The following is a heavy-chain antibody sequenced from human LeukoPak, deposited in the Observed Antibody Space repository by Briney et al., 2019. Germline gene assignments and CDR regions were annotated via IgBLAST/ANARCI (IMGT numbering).Heavy chain of an antibody. CDR1: GYTFTNYY. J-gene: IGHJ6*02. CDR2: INPSGGAT. CDR3: ARRYGDQSIYDYFYGLDV. D-gene: IGHD4-17*01. Sequence: ASVTVSCKAYGYTFTNYYIHWVRQAPGQGLEWLGIINPSGGATSYAQTFQGRVTITGATSTSTVYMELSGLRSEDTAVYYCARRYGDQSIYDYFYGLDVWGQGTTVTVSS. V-gene: IGHV1-46*01.